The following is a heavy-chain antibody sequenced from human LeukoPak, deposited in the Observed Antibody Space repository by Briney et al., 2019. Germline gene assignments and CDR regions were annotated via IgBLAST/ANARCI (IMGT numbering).Heavy chain of an antibody. CDR1: GFTFSSYG. CDR2: ISYDGSNK. Sequence: GGSLRLSCAASGFTFSSYGMHWVRQAPGKGLEWVAVISYDGSNKYCADSVKGRFTISRDNSKNTLYLQMNSLRAEDTAVYYCAKDPSFDYWGQGTLVTVSS. CDR3: AKDPSFDY. V-gene: IGHV3-30*18. J-gene: IGHJ4*02.